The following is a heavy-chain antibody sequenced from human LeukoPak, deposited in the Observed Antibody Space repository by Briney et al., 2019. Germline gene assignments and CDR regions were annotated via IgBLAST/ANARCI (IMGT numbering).Heavy chain of an antibody. CDR2: IYSGGPT. Sequence: GGSLRLSCAASGFTVSTKYMSWVRQAPGKGLEWVSVIYSGGPTYHADSVEGRFTISRDTPKNTLYLQMNSLRAEDTAVYYCARVRVGAPGYYFDYWGQGTLVTVSS. J-gene: IGHJ4*02. V-gene: IGHV3-53*01. D-gene: IGHD1-26*01. CDR3: ARVRVGAPGYYFDY. CDR1: GFTVSTKY.